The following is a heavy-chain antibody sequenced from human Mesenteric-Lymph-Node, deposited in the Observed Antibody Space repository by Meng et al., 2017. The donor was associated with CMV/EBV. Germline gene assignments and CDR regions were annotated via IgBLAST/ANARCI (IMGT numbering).Heavy chain of an antibody. CDR3: ARVSSVSSSSL. V-gene: IGHV4-34*01. Sequence: SLTRGVYGGSIIGYFWSWIRQSPGKGLEWIGEISHAGTTNYNPSLKSRVTLSLDMSKNQFSLNLSSVTAADTALYYCARVSSVSSSSLWGQGTLVTVSS. D-gene: IGHD6-6*01. CDR2: ISHAGTT. J-gene: IGHJ4*02. CDR1: GGSIIGYF.